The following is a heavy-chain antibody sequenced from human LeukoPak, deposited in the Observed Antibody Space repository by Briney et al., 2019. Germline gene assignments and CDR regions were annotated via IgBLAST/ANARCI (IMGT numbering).Heavy chain of an antibody. CDR3: AKETPPVRYFVYTPDY. D-gene: IGHD3-9*01. V-gene: IGHV3-23*01. CDR1: GFTFSSYA. CDR2: ISGSGGST. Sequence: GGSLRLSCAASGFTFSSYAMSWVRQAPGKGLEGVSAISGSGGSTYYADSVKGRFTISRDNSKNTLYLQMNSLRAEDTAVYYCAKETPPVRYFVYTPDYWGQGTLATVSS. J-gene: IGHJ4*02.